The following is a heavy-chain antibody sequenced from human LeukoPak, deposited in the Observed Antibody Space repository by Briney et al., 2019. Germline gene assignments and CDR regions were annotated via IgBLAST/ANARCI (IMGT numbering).Heavy chain of an antibody. V-gene: IGHV1-18*01. Sequence: ASVKVSCKASGYTFTSYGISWVRQAPGQGLEWMGWISAYNGNTNYAQKLQGRVTMTTDTSTSTAYMELRSLRSDDTAVYYCARETDVVVAATFDYWGQGTLVTVSS. J-gene: IGHJ4*02. CDR3: ARETDVVVAATFDY. CDR1: GYTFTSYG. CDR2: ISAYNGNT. D-gene: IGHD2-15*01.